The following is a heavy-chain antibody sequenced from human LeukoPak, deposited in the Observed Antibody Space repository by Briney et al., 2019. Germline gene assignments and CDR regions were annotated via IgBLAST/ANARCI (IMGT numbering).Heavy chain of an antibody. Sequence: GGSLRLSCAASGFTFSSYAMHWVRQAPGKGLEWVAAISYDGSNKYSADSVKGRFTISRDNAKKSLYLQMNSLRAEDTAVYYCARVTVRYFDWLPRSHNWFDPWGQGTLVTVSS. CDR1: GFTFSSYA. CDR2: ISYDGSNK. V-gene: IGHV3-30*04. CDR3: ARVTVRYFDWLPRSHNWFDP. J-gene: IGHJ5*02. D-gene: IGHD3-9*01.